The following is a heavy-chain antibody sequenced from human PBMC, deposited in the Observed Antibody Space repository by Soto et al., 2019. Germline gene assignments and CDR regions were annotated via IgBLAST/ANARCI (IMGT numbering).Heavy chain of an antibody. CDR2: VYSSGTT. V-gene: IGHV4-4*07. CDR1: GGSINSYW. J-gene: IGHJ4*02. CDR3: ARDIGSFAYGEGY. Sequence: PSETLSLTCSVSGGSINSYWWSWIRQPAGKGLEWIGRVYSSGTTDYNPSLNSQATMSVETSKNQFSLKLSSVTAADTAVYYCARDIGSFAYGEGYWGQGIQVT. D-gene: IGHD3-10*01.